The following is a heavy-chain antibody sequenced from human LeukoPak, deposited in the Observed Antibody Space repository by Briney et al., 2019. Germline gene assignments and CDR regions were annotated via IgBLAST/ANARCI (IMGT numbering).Heavy chain of an antibody. D-gene: IGHD5-18*01. V-gene: IGHV1-2*02. CDR2: INPNSGGT. J-gene: IGHJ5*02. CDR1: GYTLTGYY. Sequence: ASVKVSGKASGYTLTGYYMHWVRQAPGQGLEWMGWINPNSGGTNYAQKFQGRVTMTRDTSISTAYMELSRLRSDDTAVYYCARAQQLWLKGYWFDPWGQGTLVTVSS. CDR3: ARAQQLWLKGYWFDP.